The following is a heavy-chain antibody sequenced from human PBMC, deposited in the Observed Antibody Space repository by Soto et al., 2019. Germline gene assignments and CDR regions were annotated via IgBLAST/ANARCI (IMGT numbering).Heavy chain of an antibody. V-gene: IGHV3-33*01. D-gene: IGHD3-10*01. CDR3: ARDRYFGSGSYYHFDC. J-gene: IGHJ4*02. Sequence: GGSLRLSCAASGFTFSSYGMNWVRQAPGKGLEWVAVIWYDGSNKNYADSVKGRFTISRDNSKNTLYLQMNRLRAEDTAVYFCARDRYFGSGSYYHFDCWGQGTLVTVSS. CDR2: IWYDGSNK. CDR1: GFTFSSYG.